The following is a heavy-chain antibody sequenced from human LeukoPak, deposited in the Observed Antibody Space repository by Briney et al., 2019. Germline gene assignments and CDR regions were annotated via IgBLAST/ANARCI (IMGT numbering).Heavy chain of an antibody. V-gene: IGHV4-4*07. D-gene: IGHD2-2*01. Sequence: SETLSLTCTVSGGSISSYYWSWIRQPAGKGLEWIGRIYTSGSTNYNPSLKNRVTMSVDTSKNQFSLKLSSVTAADTAVYYCVGTAARNYYYGMDVWGQGTTVTVSS. J-gene: IGHJ6*02. CDR3: VGTAARNYYYGMDV. CDR1: GGSISSYY. CDR2: IYTSGST.